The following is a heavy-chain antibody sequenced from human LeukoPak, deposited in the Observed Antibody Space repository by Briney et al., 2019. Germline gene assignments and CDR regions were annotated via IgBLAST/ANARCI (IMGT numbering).Heavy chain of an antibody. CDR2: ISHSGST. D-gene: IGHD3-10*01. J-gene: IGHJ3*02. V-gene: IGHV4-4*02. CDR3: ARSYGSGSYYTPVGAFDI. Sequence: SGTLSLTCAVSGGSISSRNWWTWVRQPPGKGLEWIGEISHSGSTNYNPSLKSRVTISVDTSKNQFSLKLSSVTAADTAVYYCARSYGSGSYYTPVGAFDIWGQGTMVTVSS. CDR1: GGSISSRNW.